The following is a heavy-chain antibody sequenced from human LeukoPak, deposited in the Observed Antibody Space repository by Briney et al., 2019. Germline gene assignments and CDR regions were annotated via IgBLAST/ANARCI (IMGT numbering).Heavy chain of an antibody. Sequence: GGSLRLSCAVSGFTFDDYAMHWVRQVPGKGLEWVSGINWNSDSIGYADSVKGRFTTARDNAKNSLYLQMNSLRAEDTAVYYCAKDRVRYYYDSSGYQLDYWGQGTLVTVSS. V-gene: IGHV3-9*01. CDR1: GFTFDDYA. D-gene: IGHD3-22*01. CDR2: INWNSDSI. J-gene: IGHJ4*02. CDR3: AKDRVRYYYDSSGYQLDY.